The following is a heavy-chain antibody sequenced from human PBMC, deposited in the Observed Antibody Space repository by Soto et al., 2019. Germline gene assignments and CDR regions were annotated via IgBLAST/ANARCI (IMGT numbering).Heavy chain of an antibody. CDR1: GFSFTTYG. CDR3: ARGGVTGLVGIFGSPLDI. CDR2: IGYDGNNK. J-gene: IGHJ3*02. V-gene: IGHV3-33*01. Sequence: QVQLVESGGGWVQPGRSLRLSCEATGFSFTTYGMHWVRQAPGKGLEWVAVIGYDGNNKYYADSVEGRFTISRDNSKNTVYLQMKSLRGDDTAVYYCARGGVTGLVGIFGSPLDIWGQGTVVTVAS. D-gene: IGHD2-21*02.